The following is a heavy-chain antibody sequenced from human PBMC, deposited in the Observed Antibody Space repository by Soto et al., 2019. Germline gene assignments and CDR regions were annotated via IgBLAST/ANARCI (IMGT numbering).Heavy chain of an antibody. CDR3: ARSYGLGSRAFDF. V-gene: IGHV1-69*02. CDR2: IIPMLGMS. J-gene: IGHJ4*02. D-gene: IGHD5-18*01. Sequence: QVHLVQSGAEVKKPGSSVKVSCKASGDTFSTYTINWVRQAPGQRLEWMGRIIPMLGMSNYALKFQGRVTSTADRSTTTVYLHLSSLRSDDTAVYYCARSYGLGSRAFDFWGQGTLVTVSS. CDR1: GDTFSTYT.